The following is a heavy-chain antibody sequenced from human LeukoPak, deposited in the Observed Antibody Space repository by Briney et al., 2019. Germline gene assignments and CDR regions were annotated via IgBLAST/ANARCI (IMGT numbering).Heavy chain of an antibody. J-gene: IGHJ4*02. CDR3: ARQNGWSTVFEY. CDR1: GGSISSYY. V-gene: IGHV4-59*08. Sequence: SETLSLTCTVSGGSISSYYWSWIRQPPGKGLEWIGYIYYSGSTNYNPSLKSRVTISVDTSKNQFSLKLSSVTAADTAVYYCARQNGWSTVFEYWGQGTLVTVSS. CDR2: IYYSGST. D-gene: IGHD4-17*01.